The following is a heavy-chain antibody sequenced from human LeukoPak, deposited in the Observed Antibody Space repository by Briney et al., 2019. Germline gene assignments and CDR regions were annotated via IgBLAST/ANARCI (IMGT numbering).Heavy chain of an antibody. Sequence: SVKVSCKASGGTFSSYAISWVRQAPGQGLEWMGRIIPIFGTANYAQKFQGRVAITTDESTSTAYMELSSLRSEDTAVYYCARGYTAMAHAFDIWGQGTMVTVSS. CDR1: GGTFSSYA. CDR2: IIPIFGTA. V-gene: IGHV1-69*05. D-gene: IGHD5-18*01. J-gene: IGHJ3*02. CDR3: ARGYTAMAHAFDI.